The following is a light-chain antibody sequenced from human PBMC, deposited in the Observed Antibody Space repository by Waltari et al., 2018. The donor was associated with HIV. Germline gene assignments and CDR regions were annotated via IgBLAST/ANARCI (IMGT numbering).Light chain of an antibody. Sequence: SALPQPALVSGSPGQSIPIHCTGTTSAVGSSNSISWYPQHPDKAPKLMIYEVSNRPSGVSNRFSGSKSDNTASLTIAGLQAEDEADYYYSSDRSSSTPRGLFGGGTKLTVL. V-gene: IGLV2-14*01. CDR2: EVS. CDR1: TSAVGSSNS. CDR3: SSDRSSSTPRGL. J-gene: IGLJ3*02.